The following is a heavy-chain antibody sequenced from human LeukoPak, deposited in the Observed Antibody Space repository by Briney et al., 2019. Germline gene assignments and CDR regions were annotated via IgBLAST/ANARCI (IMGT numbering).Heavy chain of an antibody. CDR3: AKGPKGSSSWLKDYGMDV. V-gene: IGHV3-23*01. Sequence: PGGSLRLSCAASGFTFSSYAMSWVRQAPGKGLEWASAISGSGGSTYYADSVKGRFTISRDNSKNTLYLQMNSLRAEDTAVYYCAKGPKGSSSWLKDYGMDVWGQGTTVTVSS. D-gene: IGHD6-13*01. CDR1: GFTFSSYA. J-gene: IGHJ6*02. CDR2: ISGSGGST.